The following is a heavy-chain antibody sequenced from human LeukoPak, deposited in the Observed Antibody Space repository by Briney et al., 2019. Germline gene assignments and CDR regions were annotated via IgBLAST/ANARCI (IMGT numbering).Heavy chain of an antibody. CDR2: IYHSGTT. J-gene: IGHJ4*02. CDR1: GDSINTGNYY. D-gene: IGHD2-21*02. V-gene: IGHV4-31*03. CDR3: ARDSSVTAVPFDY. Sequence: SETLSLTCNVSGDSINTGNYYWSWIRQRPGKGLEWIGYIYHSGTTYYSPPLRSRVTISIDTSKNQFSLRLTSVTAADTAVYYCARDSSVTAVPFDYWGRGTLVTVSS.